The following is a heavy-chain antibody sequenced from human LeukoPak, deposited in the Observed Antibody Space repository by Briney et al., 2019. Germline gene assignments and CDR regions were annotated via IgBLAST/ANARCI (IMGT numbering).Heavy chain of an antibody. CDR1: GGSISSYY. CDR2: FHTSGST. V-gene: IGHV4-4*07. D-gene: IGHD3-22*01. CDR3: ARDRYYYNSSGGRIFDY. J-gene: IGHJ4*02. Sequence: PSETLSLTCTVSGGSISSYYWSWIRQPAGKGLEWIGRFHTSGSTNYNPSLKSRVIMSVDTSKNQFSLKLSSVTAADTAVYYCARDRYYYNSSGGRIFDYWGQGTLVTVSS.